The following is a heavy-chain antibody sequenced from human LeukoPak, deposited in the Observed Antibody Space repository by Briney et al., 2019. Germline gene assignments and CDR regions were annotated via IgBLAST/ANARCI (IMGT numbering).Heavy chain of an antibody. CDR2: ISSSSSYI. V-gene: IGHV3-21*01. J-gene: IGHJ4*02. CDR1: GFTFSSYS. CDR3: ARNTGIDY. Sequence: GGSLRLSCAASGFTFSSYSMNWVRQAPGKGLEWVSSISSSSSYIYYADSMKGRFTISRDNAKNSLYLQMNSLRAEDTAAYYCARNTGIDYWGQGTLVTVSS. D-gene: IGHD4-17*01.